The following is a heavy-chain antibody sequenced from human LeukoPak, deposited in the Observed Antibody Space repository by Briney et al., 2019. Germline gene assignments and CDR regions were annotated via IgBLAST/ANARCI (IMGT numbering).Heavy chain of an antibody. D-gene: IGHD3-10*01. V-gene: IGHV4-4*07. CDR3: ARDFGYYGSGSRGFVFDP. Sequence: SETLSLTCTVSGGSISSYYWSWIRQPAGKGLEWIGRIYTSGSTNYNPSLKSRVTMSVDTSKNQFSLKLSSVTAADTAVYYCARDFGYYGSGSRGFVFDPWGQGTLVTVSS. CDR2: IYTSGST. CDR1: GGSISSYY. J-gene: IGHJ5*02.